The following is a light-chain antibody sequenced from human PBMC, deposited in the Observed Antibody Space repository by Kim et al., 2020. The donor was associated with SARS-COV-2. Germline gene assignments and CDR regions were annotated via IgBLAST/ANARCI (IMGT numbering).Light chain of an antibody. J-gene: IGLJ1*01. CDR3: QAWDGSTAFV. V-gene: IGLV3-1*01. Sequence: SYELTQPPSVSVSPGQTASITCSGDKLGDKYACWYQQKPGQSPVLVIYQDSKRPSGNTERFYGSNTGNTDTLTISGTQAMEEADYYCQAWDGSTAFVFGT. CDR2: QDS. CDR1: KLGDKY.